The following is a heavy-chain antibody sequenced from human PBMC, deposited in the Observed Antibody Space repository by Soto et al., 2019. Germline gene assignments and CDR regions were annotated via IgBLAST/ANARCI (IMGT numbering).Heavy chain of an antibody. J-gene: IGHJ4*02. CDR1: GFTFSSYA. D-gene: IGHD5-18*01. CDR3: VKGVQLGSGY. Sequence: GGSMRLSCSASGFTFSSYAMHWVRQAPGKGLEYVSAISSNGGSTYYADSVKGRFTISRDNSKNTLYLQMSSLRAEDTAVYYCVKGVQLGSGYWGQGTLVTVSS. CDR2: ISSNGGST. V-gene: IGHV3-64D*08.